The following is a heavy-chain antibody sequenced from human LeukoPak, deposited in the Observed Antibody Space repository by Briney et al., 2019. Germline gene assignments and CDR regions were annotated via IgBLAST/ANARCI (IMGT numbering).Heavy chain of an antibody. D-gene: IGHD1-26*01. CDR3: ARDGSGSYLIDY. CDR2: IYHSGST. Sequence: SETLSLTCTVSSGAISNYYWSWIRQPPGKGLEWIGYIYHSGSTYYNPSLKSRVTISVDRSKNQFSLKLSSVTAADTAVYYCARDGSGSYLIDYWGQGTLVTVSS. V-gene: IGHV4-59*12. J-gene: IGHJ4*02. CDR1: SGAISNYY.